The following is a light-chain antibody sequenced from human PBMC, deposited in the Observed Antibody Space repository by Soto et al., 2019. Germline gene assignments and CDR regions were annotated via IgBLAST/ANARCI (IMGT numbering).Light chain of an antibody. Sequence: DIQGTKSPSSVSVSVEDRVTNSCRASQGIASWVAWYQQRPGRAPSLLIFAAFTLQTGVPSRFSGSGSGTDFTLTITSLQHEDFATYYCQQTNSFPLTFGGGTKVEVK. CDR1: QGIASW. J-gene: IGKJ4*01. CDR3: QQTNSFPLT. V-gene: IGKV1-12*01. CDR2: AAF.